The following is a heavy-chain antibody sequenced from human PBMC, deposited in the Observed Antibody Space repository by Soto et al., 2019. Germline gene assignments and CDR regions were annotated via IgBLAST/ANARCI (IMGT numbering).Heavy chain of an antibody. Sequence: QVQLVQSGAEVKKPGASMKVSCKASGYTFTNYYIYWVRQAPGQGLEWMGWIYPTDGGTNNDQKFQSRVTMTRDTSISTAYMELGRLSSDDTAVYYGASGRDRGRSETDLDYWGQGTLVTVSS. D-gene: IGHD1-26*01. CDR1: GYTFTNYY. CDR2: IYPTDGGT. J-gene: IGHJ4*02. CDR3: ASGRDRGRSETDLDY. V-gene: IGHV1-2*02.